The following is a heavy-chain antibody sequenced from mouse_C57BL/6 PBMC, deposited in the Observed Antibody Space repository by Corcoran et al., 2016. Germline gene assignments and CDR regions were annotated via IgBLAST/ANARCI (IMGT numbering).Heavy chain of an antibody. V-gene: IGHV9-3*01. CDR2: INTYSGVP. CDR3: ARAGYGSSYVEAMDY. J-gene: IGHJ4*01. Sequence: QIQLVQSGPELKKPGETVKISCKASGYTFTTYGMSWVKQAPGKGLKWMGWINTYSGVPTYADDFKGRFAFSVETSASTAYLQINNLKNEDTATDFCARAGYGSSYVEAMDYWGQGTSVTVSS. CDR1: GYTFTTYG. D-gene: IGHD1-1*01.